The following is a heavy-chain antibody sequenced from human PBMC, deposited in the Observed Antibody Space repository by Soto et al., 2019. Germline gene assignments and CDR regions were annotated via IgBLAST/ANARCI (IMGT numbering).Heavy chain of an antibody. CDR3: ARQRKGAAAGPVDAFDI. CDR2: ISPNRGGT. J-gene: IGHJ3*02. D-gene: IGHD6-13*01. CDR1: GYTFTVYY. Sequence: QVHLVQSGAEVKKPGASVKVSCKASGYTFTVYYMHWVRQAPGQGLEWMGWISPNRGGTFAAQKFQGSVTMTRDTSVNMAYMELTSLKSDDTAVYYCARQRKGAAAGPVDAFDIWGQGTMVTVSS. V-gene: IGHV1-2*02.